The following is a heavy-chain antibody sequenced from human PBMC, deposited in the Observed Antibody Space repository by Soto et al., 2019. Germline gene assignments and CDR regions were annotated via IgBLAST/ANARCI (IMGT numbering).Heavy chain of an antibody. CDR2: IYPPDSDT. V-gene: IGHV5-51*01. Sequence: PGESLKISCKGSGYSFTSYWIGWVRQMPGKGREWMGSIYPPDSDTRYSPAFQGQVTISADKAISTAYLQWSTLNASENAMYYCARLWLVGATDYWGQGTLVTVSS. CDR1: GYSFTSYW. CDR3: ARLWLVGATDY. J-gene: IGHJ4*02. D-gene: IGHD6-19*01.